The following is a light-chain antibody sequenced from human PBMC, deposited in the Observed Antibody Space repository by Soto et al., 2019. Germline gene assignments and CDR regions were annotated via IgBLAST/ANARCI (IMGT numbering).Light chain of an antibody. Sequence: ITQFSSVLFSSGRCQITIPCRASQSISSYLNWYQQKPGKAPKLLIYAASSLQSGVPSRFSGSGSGTDFTLTISSLQPEDFATYYCKQSYSTLNFGGGTKVDIK. V-gene: IGKV1-39*01. CDR2: AAS. J-gene: IGKJ4*01. CDR1: QSISSY. CDR3: KQSYSTLN.